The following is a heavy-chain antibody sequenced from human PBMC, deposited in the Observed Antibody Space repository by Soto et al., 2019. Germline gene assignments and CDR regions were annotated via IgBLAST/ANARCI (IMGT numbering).Heavy chain of an antibody. D-gene: IGHD3-3*01. CDR1: GDTLNRFT. CDR3: TTLGP. V-gene: IGHV1-69*08. CDR2: ITPILNAT. J-gene: IGHJ5*02. Sequence: QVQLVQSGAEVKKPGSSVMVSCKGSGDTLNRFTISWVRPAPGQGLEWMGRITPILNATNNAPKFQGRVTITADKSTNAAYMELTSLTSDDTAVYYCTTLGPWGQGTLVTVSP.